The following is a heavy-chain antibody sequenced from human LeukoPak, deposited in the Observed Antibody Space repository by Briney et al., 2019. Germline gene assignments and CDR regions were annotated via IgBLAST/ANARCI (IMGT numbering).Heavy chain of an antibody. Sequence: PSETLSLTCTVSGGSVISGSYSWSWIRQPPGKGPEWIGYIYYSGSTNYNPSLKSRVTISVDTSKNQFSLKLSSVIAADTAVYYCARRGYSSGYFDYWGQGTLVTVSS. V-gene: IGHV4-61*01. D-gene: IGHD5-18*01. CDR3: ARRGYSSGYFDY. CDR2: IYYSGST. J-gene: IGHJ4*02. CDR1: GGSVISGSYS.